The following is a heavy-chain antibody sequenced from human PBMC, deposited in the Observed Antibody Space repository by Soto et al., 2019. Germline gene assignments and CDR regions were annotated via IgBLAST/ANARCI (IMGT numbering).Heavy chain of an antibody. CDR3: ARLQLGGDRMLNWFDP. D-gene: IGHD2-21*02. CDR2: INVYNGDR. V-gene: IGHV1-18*01. J-gene: IGHJ5*02. CDR1: GYIFTKHG. Sequence: ASVKVSCKAQGYIFTKHGIGWVRQAPGHGLEWMGLINVYNGDRKVAQKFQDRVSMTTGTATDTAYMELKSLRSGDTAVYYCARLQLGGDRMLNWFDPWGQGTLVTVSS.